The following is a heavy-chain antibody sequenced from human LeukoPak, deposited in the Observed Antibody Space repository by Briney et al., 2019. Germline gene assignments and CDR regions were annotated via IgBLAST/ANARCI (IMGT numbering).Heavy chain of an antibody. CDR1: GYTFSSYW. CDR2: IYPGDSDT. V-gene: IGHV5-51*01. J-gene: IGHJ4*02. CDR3: ARQNDFRLDY. Sequence: GESLKISCKGSGYTFSSYWIGWVRQMPGKGLEWMGIIYPGDSDTRYSPSLQGQVTISVDTSIGTAYLQWSSLKASDTAIYYCARQNDFRLDYWGQGTLVTVPS. D-gene: IGHD3-3*01.